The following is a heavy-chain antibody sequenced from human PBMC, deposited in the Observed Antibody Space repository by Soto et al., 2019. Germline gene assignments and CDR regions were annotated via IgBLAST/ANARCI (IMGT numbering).Heavy chain of an antibody. CDR2: IWYDGSNK. J-gene: IGHJ4*02. D-gene: IGHD3-16*01. CDR3: ARDVPEERFGVFDY. V-gene: IGHV3-33*01. CDR1: GFTFSSYG. Sequence: QVQLVESGGGVVQPGRSLRLSCAASGFTFSSYGMHWVRQAPGKGLEWVAVIWYDGSNKYYADSVKGRFTISRDNSKNTLYLQMNSLRAEDTAVYYCARDVPEERFGVFDYWGRGTLVTVSS.